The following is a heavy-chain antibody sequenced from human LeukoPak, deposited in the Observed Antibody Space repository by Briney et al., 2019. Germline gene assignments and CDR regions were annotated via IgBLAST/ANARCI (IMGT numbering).Heavy chain of an antibody. V-gene: IGHV3-23*01. CDR1: GFTFSNYA. CDR2: INVSGGST. D-gene: IGHD3-3*01. CDR3: ARFASPDAFDF. J-gene: IGHJ3*01. Sequence: GGSLRLSCAASGFTFSNYAMGWVRQAPGKGLEWVSGINVSGGSTFYADSVRGRFTISRDNSKNTLYLQMNSLRAEDTAVYYCARFASPDAFDFWGQGTVVTVSS.